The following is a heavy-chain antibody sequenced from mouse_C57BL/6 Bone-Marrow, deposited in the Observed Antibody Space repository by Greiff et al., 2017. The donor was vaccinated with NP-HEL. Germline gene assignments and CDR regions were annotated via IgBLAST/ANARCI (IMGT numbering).Heavy chain of an antibody. D-gene: IGHD2-3*01. Sequence: ESGPGLVKPSQSLSLTCSVTGYSITSGYYWNWIRQFPGNKLEWMGYISYDGSNNYNPSLKNRISITRDTSQNQFFLKLNSVTTEDTATYYCARGGGYYVYWYFDVWGTGTTVTVSS. CDR1: GYSITSGYY. CDR2: ISYDGSN. J-gene: IGHJ1*03. CDR3: ARGGGYYVYWYFDV. V-gene: IGHV3-6*01.